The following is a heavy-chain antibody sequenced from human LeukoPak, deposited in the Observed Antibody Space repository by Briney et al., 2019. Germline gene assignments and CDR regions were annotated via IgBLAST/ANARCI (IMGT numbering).Heavy chain of an antibody. CDR1: GFSLSTSGVG. CDR3: VHRRISRPFDY. CDR2: IYWDDDK. J-gene: IGHJ4*02. V-gene: IGHV2-5*02. Sequence: SGPTLVNPTQTLTLTCTFSGFSLSTSGVGVGWVRQPPGKALEWLALIYWDDDKRYNSSLKSRLTITKDTSKNQVVLTMTNVDPVDTATYYCVHRRISRPFDYWGQGALVTVSS. D-gene: IGHD6-6*01.